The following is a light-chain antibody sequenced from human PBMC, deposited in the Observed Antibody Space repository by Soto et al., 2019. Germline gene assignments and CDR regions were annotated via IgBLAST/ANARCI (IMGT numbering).Light chain of an antibody. CDR2: DAS. Sequence: EIVLTQSPATLSLSPGESATRSCISSQSVSSYLAWYQQKPGQAPRLLIYDASNRATGIPARFSGSGSGTDFTLTISSLEPEDFAVYYCQQYNNWPQITFGQGTRLEIK. V-gene: IGKV3-11*01. J-gene: IGKJ5*01. CDR1: QSVSSY. CDR3: QQYNNWPQIT.